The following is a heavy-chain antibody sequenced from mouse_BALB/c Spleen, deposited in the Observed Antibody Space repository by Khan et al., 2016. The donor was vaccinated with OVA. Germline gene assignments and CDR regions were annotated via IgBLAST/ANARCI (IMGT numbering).Heavy chain of an antibody. J-gene: IGHJ3*01. V-gene: IGHV3-8*02. D-gene: IGHD2-2*01. CDR1: GDSITSGY. CDR3: AGSTYGYAFAY. CDR2: MIYSGNT. Sequence: VQLKESGPSLVKPSQTLSLTCSVTGDSITSGYWSWIRKFPGNKLEYMGYMIYSGNTYYNPSLNSRISITRNTSTNQYSLQLNSVTTEDTATYYCAGSTYGYAFAYWGQGTLVTVSA.